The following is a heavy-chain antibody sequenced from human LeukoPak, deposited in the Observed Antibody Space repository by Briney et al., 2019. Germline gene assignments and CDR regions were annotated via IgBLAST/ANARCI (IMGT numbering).Heavy chain of an antibody. D-gene: IGHD3-10*01. J-gene: IGHJ5*02. Sequence: GGSLRLSCAASGFTFSSYGMHWARQAPGKGLEWVAYIRYDGSNKYYADSVKGRFTISRDNSKKTLYLQMNSLRAEDTAVYYCAKTWQWRFGESSGGWFDPWGQGTLVTVSS. CDR3: AKTWQWRFGESSGGWFDP. CDR1: GFTFSSYG. V-gene: IGHV3-30*02. CDR2: IRYDGSNK.